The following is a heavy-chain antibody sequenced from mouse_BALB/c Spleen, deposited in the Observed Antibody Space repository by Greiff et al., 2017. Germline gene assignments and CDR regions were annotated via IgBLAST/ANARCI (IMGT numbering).Heavy chain of an antibody. D-gene: IGHD1-1*01. CDR2: IFPGSGNT. CDR1: GYSFTRYY. V-gene: IGHV1-66*01. Sequence: QVQLQQSGPELVKPGASVKISCKASGYSFTRYYIHWVKQRPGQGLEWIGWIFPGSGNTKYNEKFKGKATLTADTSSSTAYMQLSSLTSEDSAVYICARTLRYYFDYWGKGTTLTVSA. J-gene: IGHJ2*01. CDR3: ARTLRYYFDY.